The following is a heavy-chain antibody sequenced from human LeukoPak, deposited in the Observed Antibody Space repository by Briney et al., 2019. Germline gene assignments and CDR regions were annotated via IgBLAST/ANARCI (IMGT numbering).Heavy chain of an antibody. V-gene: IGHV1-69*04. CDR1: GGTFSSYA. CDR2: IIPILGIA. CDR3: ARVSGRYDYVWGSYRPEGLDY. J-gene: IGHJ4*02. Sequence: ASVKVSCKASGGTFSSYAISWVRPAPGQGLEWMGRIIPILGIANYAQKFQGRVTITADKSTSTAYMELSSLRSEDTAVYYCARVSGRYDYVWGSYRPEGLDYWGQGTLVTVSS. D-gene: IGHD3-16*02.